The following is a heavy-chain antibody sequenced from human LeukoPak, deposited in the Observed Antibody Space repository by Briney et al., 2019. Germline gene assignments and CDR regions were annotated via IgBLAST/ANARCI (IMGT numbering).Heavy chain of an antibody. V-gene: IGHV1-69*05. CDR2: IIPIFGTA. Sequence: SVKVSCKASEGTFSSYAISWVRQAPGQGLEWMGGIIPIFGTANYAQKFQGRVTITTDESTSTAYMELSSLRSEDTAVYYCARVTRGYDYYYYMDVWGKGTTVTVCS. CDR3: ARVTRGYDYYYYMDV. D-gene: IGHD3-10*01. J-gene: IGHJ6*03. CDR1: EGTFSSYA.